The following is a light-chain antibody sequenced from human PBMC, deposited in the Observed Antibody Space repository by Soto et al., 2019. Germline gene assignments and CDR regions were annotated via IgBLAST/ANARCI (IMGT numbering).Light chain of an antibody. CDR3: QQSYFALWT. CDR1: QSISNY. V-gene: IGKV1-39*01. Sequence: DVQMTQSPSSLSASVGDRVTITCRASQSISNYLNWYQQKPGKAPRLLIYGASTLQSGVPSRFSGSGSGTDFTLTVSRLQPEDFATYYCQQSYFALWTFGQGTKVEIK. CDR2: GAS. J-gene: IGKJ1*01.